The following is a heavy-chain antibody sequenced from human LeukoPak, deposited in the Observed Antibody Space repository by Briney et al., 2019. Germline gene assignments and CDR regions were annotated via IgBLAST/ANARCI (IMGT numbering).Heavy chain of an antibody. CDR2: MNPNSGNT. Sequence: ASVKVSCKASGYTFTSYNINWLRQATGQGLEWMGWMNPNSGNTGYAQKSQGKVTMTRNTSISTAYMELSSLRSEDTAVYYCARVCWRGYYFLCYGGQGTLVTVSS. CDR1: GYTFTSYN. J-gene: IGHJ4*02. CDR3: ARVCWRGYYFLCY. V-gene: IGHV1-8*01. D-gene: IGHD3-3*01.